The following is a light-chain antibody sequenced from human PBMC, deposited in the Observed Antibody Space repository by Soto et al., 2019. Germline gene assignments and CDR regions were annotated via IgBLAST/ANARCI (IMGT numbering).Light chain of an antibody. CDR3: QQCDNWPLT. CDR2: GAS. V-gene: IGKV3-15*01. J-gene: IGKJ3*01. Sequence: EIVMTQSPATLSVSPGERATLSCRASQSVSSNLAWYQQKPDQAPRLLIYGASTRATGIPARFSGSGSGTSFNLTISSLQSEDFAVYYCQQCDNWPLTFGPGTKVDIK. CDR1: QSVSSN.